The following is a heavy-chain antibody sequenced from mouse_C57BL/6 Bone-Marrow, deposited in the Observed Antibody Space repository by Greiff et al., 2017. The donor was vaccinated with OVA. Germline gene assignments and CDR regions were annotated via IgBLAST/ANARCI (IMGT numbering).Heavy chain of an antibody. CDR3: ARDYGSSPLYWYFDV. Sequence: QVQLQQSGAELVMPGASVKLSCKASGYTFTSYWMHWVKQRPGQGLEWIGEIDPSDSYTNYNQKFKGKSTLTVDKSSSTAYMQLSSLTSEDSAVYYCARDYGSSPLYWYFDVWGTGTTVTVSS. J-gene: IGHJ1*03. V-gene: IGHV1-69*01. CDR2: IDPSDSYT. CDR1: GYTFTSYW. D-gene: IGHD1-1*01.